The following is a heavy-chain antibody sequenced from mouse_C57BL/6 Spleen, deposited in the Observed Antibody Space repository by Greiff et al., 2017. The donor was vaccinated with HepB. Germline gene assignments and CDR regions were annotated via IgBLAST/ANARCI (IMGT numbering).Heavy chain of an antibody. J-gene: IGHJ2*01. V-gene: IGHV5-4*01. CDR2: ISDGGSYT. CDR1: GFTFSSYA. CDR3: ARDRDYYGSRGPLDY. Sequence: EVKVVESGGGLVKPGGSLKLSCAASGFTFSSYAMSWVRQTPEKRLEWVATISDGGSYTYYPDNVKGRFTISRDNAKNNLYLQMSHLKSEDTAMYYCARDRDYYGSRGPLDYWGQGTTLTVSS. D-gene: IGHD1-1*01.